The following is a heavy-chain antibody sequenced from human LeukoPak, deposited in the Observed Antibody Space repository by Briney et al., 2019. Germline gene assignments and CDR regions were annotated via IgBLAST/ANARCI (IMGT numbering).Heavy chain of an antibody. D-gene: IGHD2-2*01. CDR3: ARGNGALGPVPPAMPPYYYSGMDV. CDR1: EFTFSTYA. CDR2: ISHDGSSN. V-gene: IGHV3-30*04. Sequence: PGGSLRLSCAASEFTFSTYAMHWVRQAPGKGLEWVAVISHDGSSNYYADSVKGRFTISRDNSKNTLYLQMHTLRAEDTAVHYCARGNGALGPVPPAMPPYYYSGMDVWGQGTTVTVSS. J-gene: IGHJ6*02.